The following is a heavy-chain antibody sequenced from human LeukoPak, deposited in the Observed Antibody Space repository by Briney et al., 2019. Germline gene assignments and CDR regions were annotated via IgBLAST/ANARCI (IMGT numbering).Heavy chain of an antibody. V-gene: IGHV1-2*02. CDR2: INPNSGGT. CDR3: ARGARRWLQSTYYFDY. J-gene: IGHJ4*02. D-gene: IGHD5-12*01. Sequence: ASVKVSCKASGYTFTGYYMDWVRPAPGQGLGWMGWINPNSGGTNYAQKFQGRVTMTRDTSISTAYMELSRLRSDDTALYYCARGARRWLQSTYYFDYWGQGTLVTVSS. CDR1: GYTFTGYY.